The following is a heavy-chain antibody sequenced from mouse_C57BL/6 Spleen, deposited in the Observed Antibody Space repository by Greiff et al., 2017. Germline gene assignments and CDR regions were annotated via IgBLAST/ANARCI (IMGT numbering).Heavy chain of an antibody. Sequence: EVQLQQSGPELVKPGASVKISCKASGYTFTDYYMNWVKQSHGKSLEWIGDINPNNGGTSYNQKFKGKATLTVDKSSSTAYMELRSLTSEDSAVYYCARDGSSYGDAMDYWGQGTSVTVSS. CDR1: GYTFTDYY. D-gene: IGHD1-1*01. CDR3: ARDGSSYGDAMDY. V-gene: IGHV1-26*01. J-gene: IGHJ4*01. CDR2: INPNNGGT.